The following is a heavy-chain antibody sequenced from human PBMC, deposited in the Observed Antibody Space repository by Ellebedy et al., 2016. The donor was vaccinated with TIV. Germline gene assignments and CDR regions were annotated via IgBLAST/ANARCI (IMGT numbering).Heavy chain of an antibody. J-gene: IGHJ6*02. V-gene: IGHV4-38-2*01. D-gene: IGHD3-10*01. CDR1: GYSISSGYY. CDR3: AGGSYTPYGMDV. CDR2: FYYIGNT. Sequence: SETLSLTCAVSGYSISSGYYWGWIRQPPGKGLEWIGFFYYIGNTNYTPSLKSRVTISEDTSKNQFSLRLISVTAADTAVYYCAGGSYTPYGMDVWGRGTTVTVSS.